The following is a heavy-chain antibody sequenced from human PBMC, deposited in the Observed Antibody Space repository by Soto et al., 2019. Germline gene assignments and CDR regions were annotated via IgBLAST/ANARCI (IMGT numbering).Heavy chain of an antibody. V-gene: IGHV3-23*01. D-gene: IGHD2-15*01. CDR1: GFTFSTYA. Sequence: GGSLRLSCAASGFTFSTYAMTWVRQAPGKGLEWVSDISGSGGSTYYADPVKGRFTMSRDNSKSTLYLQMNSLRPEDTAVYYCAKAKSAVVVDAVDYWGQGTLVTVSS. CDR2: ISGSGGST. J-gene: IGHJ4*02. CDR3: AKAKSAVVVDAVDY.